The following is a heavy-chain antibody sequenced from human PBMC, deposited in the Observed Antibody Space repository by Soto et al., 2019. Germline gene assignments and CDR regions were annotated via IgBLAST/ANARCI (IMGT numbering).Heavy chain of an antibody. V-gene: IGHV3-23*01. D-gene: IGHD6-19*01. CDR3: AKARDQQWVRLPFDY. J-gene: IGHJ4*02. CDR2: FSATSENT. Sequence: EVQLLESGGGLVQPGGSLRLSCVGSGFFFSSYTMTWVRQAPGKGLEWVSSFSATSENTYYADSVRGRFTISRDNSKYTLFRQMNSLTAEEPAMYYCAKARDQQWVRLPFDYWGQGILVIVSS. CDR1: GFFFSSYT.